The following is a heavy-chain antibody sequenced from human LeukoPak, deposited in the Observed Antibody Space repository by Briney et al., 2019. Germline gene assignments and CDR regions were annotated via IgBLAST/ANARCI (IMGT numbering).Heavy chain of an antibody. J-gene: IGHJ6*03. CDR3: ARSSGTLGYCSGGSCPGYMDV. V-gene: IGHV3-64*01. Sequence: GGSLRLSCAASGFTFSSYAMHWVRQAPGKGLEYVSAISSNGGSTYYANSVKGRFTISRDNSKNTLYLQMGSLRAEDMAVYYCARSSGTLGYCSGGSCPGYMDVWGKGTTVTVSS. CDR2: ISSNGGST. CDR1: GFTFSSYA. D-gene: IGHD2-15*01.